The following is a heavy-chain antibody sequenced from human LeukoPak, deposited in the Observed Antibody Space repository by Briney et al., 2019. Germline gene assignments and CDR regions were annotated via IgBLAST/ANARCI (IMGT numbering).Heavy chain of an antibody. J-gene: IGHJ4*02. D-gene: IGHD1-26*01. CDR2: INWNGGST. V-gene: IGHV3-20*04. Sequence: PGGSLRLSCAASGFTFDDYGMSWVRQAPGKGLEWVSGINWNGGSTGYADSVKGRFTISRDNAKNSLYLQMNSLRAEDTALYYCARALKWEPPGDSFDYWGQGTLVTVSS. CDR3: ARALKWEPPGDSFDY. CDR1: GFTFDDYG.